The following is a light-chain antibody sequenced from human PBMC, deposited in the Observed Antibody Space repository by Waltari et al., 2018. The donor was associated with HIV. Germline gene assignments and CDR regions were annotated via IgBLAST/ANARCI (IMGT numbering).Light chain of an antibody. CDR2: DAS. CDR3: QQRSNWPYT. Sequence: EIVLTQSPATLSLSPGERATLSCRASQSVSSCLAWYQQKPGQAPRLLIYDASNRATGIPARFSGSRSGTDFTLTISSLDPEDFAVYYCQQRSNWPYTFGQGTKVEIK. CDR1: QSVSSC. V-gene: IGKV3-11*01. J-gene: IGKJ2*01.